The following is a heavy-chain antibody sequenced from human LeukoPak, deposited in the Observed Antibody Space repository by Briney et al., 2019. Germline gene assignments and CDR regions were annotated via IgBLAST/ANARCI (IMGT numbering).Heavy chain of an antibody. J-gene: IGHJ6*02. V-gene: IGHV1-69*13. CDR2: IIPIFGTA. D-gene: IGHD3-3*01. Sequence: SVKVSCKASGGTFSSYAISWVRQAPGQGLEWMGGIIPIFGTANYAQKFQGRVTITADESTSTAYMELSSLRSEDTAVYYCASTPYYDFWSTTEKNYYYYYGMDVWGQGTTVTVSS. CDR1: GGTFSSYA. CDR3: ASTPYYDFWSTTEKNYYYYYGMDV.